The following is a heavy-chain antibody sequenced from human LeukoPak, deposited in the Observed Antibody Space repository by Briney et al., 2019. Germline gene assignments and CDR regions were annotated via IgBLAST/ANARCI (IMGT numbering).Heavy chain of an antibody. CDR2: ISSSSSYI. J-gene: IGHJ6*03. CDR3: ARDPPLVSGPVYYYYYMDV. CDR1: GFTFSSFT. D-gene: IGHD5/OR15-5a*01. V-gene: IGHV3-21*01. Sequence: PGGSLRLSCAASGFTFSSFTMNWVRQAPGKGLEWVSSISSSSSYIYSADSVKGRFTISRDNAKNSLYLQMNSLRAEDTAVYYCARDPPLVSGPVYYYYYMDVWGKGTTVTVSS.